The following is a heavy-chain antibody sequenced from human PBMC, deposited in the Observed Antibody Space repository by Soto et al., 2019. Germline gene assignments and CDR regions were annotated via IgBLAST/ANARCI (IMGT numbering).Heavy chain of an antibody. CDR2: IYSGGST. D-gene: IGHD4-17*01. Sequence: AGGSLRLSCAASGFTVSSNYMSWVRQAPGKGLEWVSVIYSGGSTYYADSVKGRFTISRDNSKNTLYLQMNSLRAEDTAVYYCARAFYGDYDYYFDYWGQGTLVTVSS. V-gene: IGHV3-53*01. J-gene: IGHJ4*02. CDR1: GFTVSSNY. CDR3: ARAFYGDYDYYFDY.